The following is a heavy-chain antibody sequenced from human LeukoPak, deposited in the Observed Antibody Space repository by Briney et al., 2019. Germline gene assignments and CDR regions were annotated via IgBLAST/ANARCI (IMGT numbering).Heavy chain of an antibody. CDR2: ITSSGSYI. CDR1: GFTFSSYN. J-gene: IGHJ6*03. CDR3: ARDPYSGSYGPYYYYYMDV. D-gene: IGHD1-26*01. V-gene: IGHV3-21*06. Sequence: PGGSLRLSCAASGFTFSSYNMNWVRQAPGKGPEWVSSITSSGSYIYYADSVKGRFTISRDNAKNSLYLQMDSLRVEDTAVYYCARDPYSGSYGPYYYYYMDVWGEGTTVTISS.